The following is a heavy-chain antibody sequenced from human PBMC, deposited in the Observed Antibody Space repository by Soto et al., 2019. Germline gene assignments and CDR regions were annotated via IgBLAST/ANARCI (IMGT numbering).Heavy chain of an antibody. CDR1: GYTFTGYY. V-gene: IGHV1-2*04. CDR2: INPNSGGT. CDR3: ARDKLGTASDAFDI. J-gene: IGHJ3*02. D-gene: IGHD2-21*02. Sequence: ASVKVSCKASGYTFTGYYMHWVRQAPGQGLEWMGWINPNSGGTNYAHKFQGWVTMTRDTSISTAYMELSRLRSDDTAVYYCARDKLGTASDAFDIWGQGTMVTVSS.